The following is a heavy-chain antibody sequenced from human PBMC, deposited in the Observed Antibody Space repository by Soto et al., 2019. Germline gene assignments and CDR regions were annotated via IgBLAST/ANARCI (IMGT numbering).Heavy chain of an antibody. Sequence: GASVKVSCKASGYTFTSYYMHWVRQAPGQGLEWMGIINPSGGSTSYAQKFQGRVTMTRDTSTSTVYMELSSLRSEDTAVYYCATAIADDAFDIWGRGTRVTVSS. V-gene: IGHV1-46*01. CDR2: INPSGGST. J-gene: IGHJ3*02. CDR1: GYTFTSYY. CDR3: ATAIADDAFDI. D-gene: IGHD2-21*01.